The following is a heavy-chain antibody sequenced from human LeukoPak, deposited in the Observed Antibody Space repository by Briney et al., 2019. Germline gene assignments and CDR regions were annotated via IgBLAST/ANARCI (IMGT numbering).Heavy chain of an antibody. V-gene: IGHV3-30*04. J-gene: IGHJ2*01. D-gene: IGHD3-16*01. CDR2: ISTDGSYK. CDR1: GFTFSSFP. CDR3: ARSLIPGRWYFDL. Sequence: GESLRLSCAVSGFTFSSFPFHWVRQAPGKGLEWVAAISTDGSYKYHGDSVKGRFTISRDNPMNTLYLQMNGLRPDDTAVYYCARSLIPGRWYFDLWGRSTLVTVSS.